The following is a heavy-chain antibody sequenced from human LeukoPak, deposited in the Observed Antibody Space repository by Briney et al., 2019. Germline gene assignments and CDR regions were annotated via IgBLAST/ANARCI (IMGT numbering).Heavy chain of an antibody. J-gene: IGHJ3*02. Sequence: SETLSLTCTVSGGSISTSNYYWGWIRQPPGKGLEWIGSIYHSGSTYYNPSLKSRVTISVDTSKNQFSLKLSSVTAADTAVYYCARAMIVVLGDAFDIWGQGTMVTVSS. CDR1: GGSISTSNYY. CDR3: ARAMIVVLGDAFDI. CDR2: IYHSGST. D-gene: IGHD3-22*01. V-gene: IGHV4-39*07.